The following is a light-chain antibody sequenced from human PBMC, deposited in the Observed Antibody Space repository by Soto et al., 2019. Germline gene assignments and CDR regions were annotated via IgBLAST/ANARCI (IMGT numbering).Light chain of an antibody. J-gene: IGLJ2*01. CDR2: EVT. Sequence: QSALTQPASVSGSPGQSITISCTGTSSDVGGYNYVSWYQQHPGKVPKLIIFEVTNRPSGVSDRFSGSKSGNTASLTISGLRPEDEADYSCSSFSGTTTHVIFGGGTKLTVL. CDR1: SSDVGGYNY. V-gene: IGLV2-14*01. CDR3: SSFSGTTTHVI.